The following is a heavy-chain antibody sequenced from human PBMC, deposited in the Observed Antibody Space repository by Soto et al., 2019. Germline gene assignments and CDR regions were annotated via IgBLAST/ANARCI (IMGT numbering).Heavy chain of an antibody. CDR2: ISGRGGST. J-gene: IGHJ4*02. CDR3: AKDEDDFSSSWYWY. D-gene: IGHD6-13*01. Sequence: EVQLLESGGGLVQPGGSLRLSCAASGFTFSSYAMSWVRQAPGKGLEWVSAISGRGGSTYYADSVKGRFTISRDNSKNTLYLQRNSLRAEDTAVYYCAKDEDDFSSSWYWYWGQGTLVTVSS. V-gene: IGHV3-23*01. CDR1: GFTFSSYA.